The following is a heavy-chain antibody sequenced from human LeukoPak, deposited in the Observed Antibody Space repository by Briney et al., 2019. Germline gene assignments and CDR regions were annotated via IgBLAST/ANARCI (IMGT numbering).Heavy chain of an antibody. D-gene: IGHD4-17*01. CDR2: INPILGIA. J-gene: IGHJ6*02. CDR3: ARARYDYGDYGTFNYYYYGMDV. CDR1: GGTFSSYA. Sequence: SVKVSCKASGGTFSSYAISWVRQAPGQGLEWMGRINPILGIANYSQKFQGRVTITADKSTSTAYMELSSLRSEDTAVYYCARARYDYGDYGTFNYYYYGMDVWGQGTTVTVSS. V-gene: IGHV1-69*04.